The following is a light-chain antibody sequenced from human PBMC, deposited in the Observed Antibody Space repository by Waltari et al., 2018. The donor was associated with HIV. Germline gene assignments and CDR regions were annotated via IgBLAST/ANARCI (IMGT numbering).Light chain of an antibody. CDR1: SGHSTYA. J-gene: IGLJ2*01. CDR2: INSDGSH. Sequence: QLVLTQPPSPSASLGASAKPTCPLRSGHSTYAIACHQQQQPEKGPRYLMKINSDGSHSKGGGIPDRFSGSSSGAERYLIISSLQSEDEADYYCQTWGTGIRVFGGGTKLTVL. CDR3: QTWGTGIRV. V-gene: IGLV4-69*01.